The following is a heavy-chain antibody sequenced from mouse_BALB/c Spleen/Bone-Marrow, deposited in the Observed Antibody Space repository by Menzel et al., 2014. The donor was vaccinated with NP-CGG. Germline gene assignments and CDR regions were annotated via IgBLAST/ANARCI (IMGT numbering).Heavy chain of an antibody. Sequence: EVKLQESGAELVKPGASVKLSCAASGFNIKDTYMRWVKQRPEQGLEWIGRIDPANGNTKYDPKFQGKATITADTSSNTAYLQLSSLTSEDTAVYYCASYYYGHYFDYWGQDTTLTVSS. V-gene: IGHV14-3*02. CDR2: IDPANGNT. D-gene: IGHD1-1*01. J-gene: IGHJ2*01. CDR3: ASYYYGHYFDY. CDR1: GFNIKDTY.